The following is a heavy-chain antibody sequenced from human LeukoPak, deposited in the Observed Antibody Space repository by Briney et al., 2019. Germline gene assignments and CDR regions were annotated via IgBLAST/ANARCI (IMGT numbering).Heavy chain of an antibody. CDR3: ASYGDYNCFDP. J-gene: IGHJ5*02. V-gene: IGHV4-34*01. CDR2: INHSGST. CDR1: GGSFSGYY. D-gene: IGHD4-17*01. Sequence: SETLSLTCAVYGGSFSGYYWSWIRQPPGKGLEWIGEINHSGSTNYNPSLKSRVTISVDTSKNQFSLKLSSVTAADTAVYYCASYGDYNCFDPWGQGTLVPVSS.